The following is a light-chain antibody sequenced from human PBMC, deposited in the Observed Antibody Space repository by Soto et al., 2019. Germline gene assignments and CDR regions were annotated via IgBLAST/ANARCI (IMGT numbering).Light chain of an antibody. V-gene: IGLV4-69*01. Sequence: PVLTQSPSASASLGASVKLTCTLSSGHSSYAIAWHQQQPEKGPRYLMKLNSDGSHSKGDGIPDRFSGSSSGAERYLTISSLQSEDEADYYCQTWGTGPWVFGGGTQLTVL. CDR1: SGHSSYA. J-gene: IGLJ3*02. CDR2: LNSDGSH. CDR3: QTWGTGPWV.